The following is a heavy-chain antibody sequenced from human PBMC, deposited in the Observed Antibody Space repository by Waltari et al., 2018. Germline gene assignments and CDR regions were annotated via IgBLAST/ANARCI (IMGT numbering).Heavy chain of an antibody. CDR1: GGSLSGYY. D-gene: IGHD3-3*01. CDR2: INHSGST. CDR3: ARAIGFWSGFPNYYYCYYMDV. Sequence: QVQLQQWGAGLLKPSETLSLTCAVYGGSLSGYYWSWIRQPPGKGLEWIGEINHSGSTIYNPSLKRRVTISVDTSKNQFSLKLSSVTAAYTAVYYCARAIGFWSGFPNYYYCYYMDVWDKGTTVTVSS. J-gene: IGHJ6*03. V-gene: IGHV4-34*01.